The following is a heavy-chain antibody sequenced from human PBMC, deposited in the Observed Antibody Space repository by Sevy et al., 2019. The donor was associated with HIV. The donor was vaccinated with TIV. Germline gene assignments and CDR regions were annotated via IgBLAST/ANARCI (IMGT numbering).Heavy chain of an antibody. V-gene: IGHV3-30*18. J-gene: IGHJ4*02. CDR2: ISYDGSNK. CDR1: GFTFSSYG. Sequence: GGSLRLTCAASGFTFSSYGMHWVRQAPGKGLEWVAVISYDGSNKYYADSVKGRFTISRDNSKNTQYLQMNSLRAEDTAVDYCAKDLDLCSGGSCYSDYWVQGTLVTVSS. D-gene: IGHD2-15*01. CDR3: AKDLDLCSGGSCYSDY.